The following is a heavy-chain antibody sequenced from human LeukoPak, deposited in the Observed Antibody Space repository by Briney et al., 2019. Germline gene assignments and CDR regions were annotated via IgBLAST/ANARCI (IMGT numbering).Heavy chain of an antibody. CDR1: GFTFSSYS. Sequence: PGGSLRLSCAASGFTFSSYSMNWVRQAPGKGLEWVSYISSSSSTIYYADSVKGRFTISRDNAKNSLYLQMDSLRAEDTAVYYCARNPPCGGDCWGQGTLVTVSS. CDR3: ARNPPCGGDC. V-gene: IGHV3-48*04. D-gene: IGHD2-21*01. J-gene: IGHJ4*02. CDR2: ISSSSSTI.